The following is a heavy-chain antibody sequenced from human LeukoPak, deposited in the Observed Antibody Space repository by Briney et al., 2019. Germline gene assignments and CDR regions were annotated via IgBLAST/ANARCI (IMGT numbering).Heavy chain of an antibody. CDR1: GGSISSSSYY. J-gene: IGHJ4*02. V-gene: IGHV4-39*01. D-gene: IGHD3-10*01. CDR2: IYYTGST. CDR3: ARGSDGSGYDY. Sequence: SETLSLTCTVSGGSISSSSYYRGWIRQPPGKGLEWIGSIYYTGSTYYNPSLKSRVTISVDTSKNQFSLKLSSVTAADTAVYYCARGSDGSGYDYWGQGTLVTVSS.